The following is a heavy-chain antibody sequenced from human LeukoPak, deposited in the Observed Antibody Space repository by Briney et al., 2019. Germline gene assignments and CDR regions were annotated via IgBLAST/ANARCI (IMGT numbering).Heavy chain of an antibody. D-gene: IGHD6-19*01. CDR3: VKSGGYGLIDY. CDR2: IYYSGSA. V-gene: IGHV4-39*01. CDR1: GDSISTSKSY. Sequence: SETLSLTCTVSGDSISTSKSYWGWIRQPPGKGLECIGGIYYSGSAYYNPSLKSRVTISVDTSKNQFSLRLTSVTAADTAMYYCVKSGGYGLIDYWGQGTLVTVSS. J-gene: IGHJ4*02.